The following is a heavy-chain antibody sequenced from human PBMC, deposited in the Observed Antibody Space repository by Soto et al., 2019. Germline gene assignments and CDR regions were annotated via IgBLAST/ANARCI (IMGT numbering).Heavy chain of an antibody. Sequence: SETLSLTCAVYRGSFSGYYWSWIRQPPGKGLEWIGEINHSGSTNYNPSLKSRVTISVDTSKNQFSLKLSSVTAADTAVYYCARDVEYSSSSGAFDIWGQGTMVTVSS. V-gene: IGHV4-34*01. CDR2: INHSGST. CDR1: RGSFSGYY. D-gene: IGHD6-6*01. J-gene: IGHJ3*02. CDR3: ARDVEYSSSSGAFDI.